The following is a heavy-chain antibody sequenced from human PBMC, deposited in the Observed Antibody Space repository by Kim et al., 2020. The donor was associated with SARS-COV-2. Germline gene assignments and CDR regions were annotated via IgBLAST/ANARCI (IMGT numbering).Heavy chain of an antibody. D-gene: IGHD3-10*02. CDR2: ISWNSGSI. CDR3: AKDIVRSTFYYYGMDV. Sequence: GGSLRLSCAASGFTFDDYAMHWVRQAPGKGLEWVSGISWNSGSIGYADPVKGRFTISRDNAKNSLYLQMNSLRAEDTALYYCAKDIVRSTFYYYGMDVWGQGTTVTVSS. J-gene: IGHJ6*02. V-gene: IGHV3-9*01. CDR1: GFTFDDYA.